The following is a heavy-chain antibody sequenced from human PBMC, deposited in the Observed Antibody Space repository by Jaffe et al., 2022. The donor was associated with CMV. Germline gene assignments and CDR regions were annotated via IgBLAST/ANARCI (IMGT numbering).Heavy chain of an antibody. CDR3: ARSYVWSSTSWSSADGWGQFDY. J-gene: IGHJ4*02. Sequence: QVQLVESGGGLVKPGGSLRLSCAASGFTFSDYYMSWIRQAPGKGLEWVSYISSSGSTIYYADSVKGRFTISRDNAKNSLYLQMNSLRAEDTAVYYCARSYVWSSTSWSSADGWGQFDYWGQGTLVTVSS. CDR1: GFTFSDYY. V-gene: IGHV3-11*01. CDR2: ISSSGSTI. D-gene: IGHD2-2*01.